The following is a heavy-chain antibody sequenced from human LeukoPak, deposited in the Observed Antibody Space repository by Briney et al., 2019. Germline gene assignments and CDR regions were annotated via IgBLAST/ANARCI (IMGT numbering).Heavy chain of an antibody. J-gene: IGHJ5*02. CDR3: ARRSGSGSNNYFDP. CDR2: IYSSGIT. D-gene: IGHD3-10*01. Sequence: PAETLSLTCAVSVPFITVYYWSSIRQPPGKGLEYIRYIYSSGITNYNPSRKSRVTISEDTPKNQFSLKLPAATARDTAGYFCARRSGSGSNNYFDPWGQGTVVTV. CDR1: VPFITVYY. V-gene: IGHV4-4*09.